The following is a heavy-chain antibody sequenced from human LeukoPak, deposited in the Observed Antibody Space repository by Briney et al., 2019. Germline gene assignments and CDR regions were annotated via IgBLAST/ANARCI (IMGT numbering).Heavy chain of an antibody. V-gene: IGHV3-30*04. CDR3: ARAGGDCITTSCYFGHAFDL. J-gene: IGHJ3*01. Sequence: GGCLRLSCAASRVTFCSYAIHWVRQAPGKGRGWVAVTSYDGRNDYYGDSVKGRFTVFRDHSKSTVFAQINSLRADDTAVYYCARAGGDCITTSCYFGHAFDLWGQGTLVTVSP. D-gene: IGHD2-2*01. CDR1: RVTFCSYA. CDR2: TSYDGRND.